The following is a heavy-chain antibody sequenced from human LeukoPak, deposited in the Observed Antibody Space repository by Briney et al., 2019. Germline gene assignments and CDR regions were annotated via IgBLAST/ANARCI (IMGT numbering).Heavy chain of an antibody. CDR2: IIPIFGTA. CDR1: GGTFSSYA. V-gene: IGHV1-69*06. J-gene: IGHJ4*02. CDR3: AGGEGYCSGGSCLALDY. Sequence: SSVKVSCKASGGTFSSYAINWVRQAPGQGLEWMGGIIPIFGTANYAQKFQGRVTITADKSTGTAYMELSSLRSEDTAVYYCAGGEGYCSGGSCLALDYWGQGTLVTVSS. D-gene: IGHD2-15*01.